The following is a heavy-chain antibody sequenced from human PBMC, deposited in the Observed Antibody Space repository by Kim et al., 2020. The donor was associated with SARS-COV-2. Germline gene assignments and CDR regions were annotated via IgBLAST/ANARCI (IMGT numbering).Heavy chain of an antibody. D-gene: IGHD3-3*01. J-gene: IGHJ4*02. CDR1: GFTFSSYG. CDR2: ISYDGSNK. CDR3: AKGSYDFWSGYYLDY. V-gene: IGHV3-30*18. Sequence: GGSLRLSCAASGFTFSSYGMHWVRQAPGKGLEWVAVISYDGSNKYYADSVKGRFTISRDNSKNTLYLQMNSLRAEDTAVYYCAKGSYDFWSGYYLDYWGQGTLVTVSS.